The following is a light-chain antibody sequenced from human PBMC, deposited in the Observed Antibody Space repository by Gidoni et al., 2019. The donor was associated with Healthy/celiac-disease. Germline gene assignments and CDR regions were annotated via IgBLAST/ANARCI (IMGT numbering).Light chain of an antibody. Sequence: DIQMTQSPSTLSASVGDRVTITCRASQSISSWLAWYQQKPGKAPKLLIYKASSLESGVPSRFSGSGSGTEFTLTISSLQPDDFATYYCYQYNSYPMCSFGQGTKLEIK. CDR2: KAS. CDR1: QSISSW. V-gene: IGKV1-5*03. CDR3: YQYNSYPMCS. J-gene: IGKJ2*04.